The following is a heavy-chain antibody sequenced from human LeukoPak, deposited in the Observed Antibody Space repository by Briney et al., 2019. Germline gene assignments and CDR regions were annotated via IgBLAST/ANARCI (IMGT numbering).Heavy chain of an antibody. Sequence: GGSLRLSCAASGFTFSSYAMHWVRQAPGKGLEWVAVISYDGSNKYYADSVKGQFTISRDNSKNTLYLQMNSLRAEDTAVYYCARSLVVVPAATGWGYYYYGMDVWGQGTTVTVSS. V-gene: IGHV3-30-3*01. CDR2: ISYDGSNK. J-gene: IGHJ6*02. CDR1: GFTFSSYA. CDR3: ARSLVVVPAATGWGYYYYGMDV. D-gene: IGHD2-2*01.